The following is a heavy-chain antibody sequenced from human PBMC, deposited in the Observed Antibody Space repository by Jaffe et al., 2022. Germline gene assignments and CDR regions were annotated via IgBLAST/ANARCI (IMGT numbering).Heavy chain of an antibody. Sequence: QVQLQESGPGLVKPSETLSLTCTVSGGSISSYYWSWIRQPPGKGLEWIGYIYYSGSTNYNPSLKSRVTISVDTSKNQFSLKLSSVTAADTAVYYCARPMITFGGVIVSLAFDIWGQGTMVTVSS. CDR3: ARPMITFGGVIVSLAFDI. CDR2: IYYSGST. CDR1: GGSISSYY. V-gene: IGHV4-59*01. D-gene: IGHD3-16*02. J-gene: IGHJ3*02.